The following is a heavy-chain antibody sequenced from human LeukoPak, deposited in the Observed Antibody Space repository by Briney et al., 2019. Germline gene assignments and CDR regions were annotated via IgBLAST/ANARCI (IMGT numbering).Heavy chain of an antibody. J-gene: IGHJ3*02. Sequence: GGSLRLSCAASGFTFSSYGMLWVRQAPGKGLEWVAVIWYDGSNKYYADSVKGRFTISRDNSKNTLYLQMNSLRAEDTAVYYCASPVAATGGDAFDIWGQGTMVTVSS. CDR3: ASPVAATGGDAFDI. CDR2: IWYDGSNK. CDR1: GFTFSSYG. V-gene: IGHV3-33*01. D-gene: IGHD2-15*01.